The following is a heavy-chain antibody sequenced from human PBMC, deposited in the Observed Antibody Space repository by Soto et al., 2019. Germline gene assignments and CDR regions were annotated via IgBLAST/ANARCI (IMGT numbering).Heavy chain of an antibody. CDR3: ARDGDPQSAFWTGPLGGGRFDP. CDR1: GGTFGNSA. V-gene: IGHV1-69*12. D-gene: IGHD2-21*01. J-gene: IGHJ5*02. Sequence: QVQLVQSGAEVKKPGSSVNVSCKTSGGTFGNSAVTWVRQAPGQGLEWLGGIVPMFGTANYAQKFQGRVTSTADESTITAYIELNSLKTDDTAVYYCARDGDPQSAFWTGPLGGGRFDPWCQGTLVTVSS. CDR2: IVPMFGTA.